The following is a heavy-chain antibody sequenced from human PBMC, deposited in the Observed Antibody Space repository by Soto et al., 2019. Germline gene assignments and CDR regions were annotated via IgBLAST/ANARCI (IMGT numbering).Heavy chain of an antibody. V-gene: IGHV1-69*01. Sequence: KVSCKASGGTFSSYAISWVRQAPGQGLEWMGGIIPIFGTANYAQKFQGRVTITADESTSTAYMELSSLRSEDTAVYYCARVWGGSSWVAAFDIWGQGPMVTVSS. J-gene: IGHJ3*02. CDR3: ARVWGGSSWVAAFDI. CDR1: GGTFSSYA. D-gene: IGHD1-26*01. CDR2: IIPIFGTA.